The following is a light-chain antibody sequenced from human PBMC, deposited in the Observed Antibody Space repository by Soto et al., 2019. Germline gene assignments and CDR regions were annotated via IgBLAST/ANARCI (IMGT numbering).Light chain of an antibody. V-gene: IGKV3-20*01. CDR1: QSISRS. CDR2: DAS. CDR3: QQYGSSPFT. Sequence: EIVLTQSPAILSVSPGERATLSCRASQSISRSLAWYQQKPGQAPRLLISDASTRATGIPARFSGSGSGTEFTLTISRLEPEDFAVYYCQQYGSSPFTFGPGTKVDIK. J-gene: IGKJ3*01.